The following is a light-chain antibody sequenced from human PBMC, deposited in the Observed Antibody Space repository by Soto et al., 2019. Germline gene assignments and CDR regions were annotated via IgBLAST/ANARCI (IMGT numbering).Light chain of an antibody. CDR2: DVS. Sequence: QSVLTQPASVSGSPGQSITISCTGTSSDVGGYNYVSWYQQHPGKAPKLMIYDVSNRPSGVSNRFSGSKSGNTASLTISGLPGEDEGEYYCSSYTSSSTLVVFGGGTQLTVL. J-gene: IGLJ2*01. CDR3: SSYTSSSTLVV. CDR1: SSDVGGYNY. V-gene: IGLV2-14*01.